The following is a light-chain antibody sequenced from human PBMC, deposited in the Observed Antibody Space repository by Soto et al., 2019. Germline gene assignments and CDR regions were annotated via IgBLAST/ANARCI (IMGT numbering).Light chain of an antibody. V-gene: IGKV3-15*01. CDR2: GAS. J-gene: IGKJ2*01. CDR3: QQYHNWPPYT. Sequence: EIVMTQSPATLSVSPGERATLSCRASQSVSSNLAWYQQKPGQAPRLLIYGASTRATGIPARFSGSGSGTEFTLTISSLQSEDFAVYYCQQYHNWPPYTFGQGTNLE. CDR1: QSVSSN.